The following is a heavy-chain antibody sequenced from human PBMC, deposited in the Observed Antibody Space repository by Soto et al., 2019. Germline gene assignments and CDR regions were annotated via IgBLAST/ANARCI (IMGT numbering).Heavy chain of an antibody. D-gene: IGHD2-15*01. CDR2: ISSDGNKI. V-gene: IGHV3-30*07. CDR3: ARDKLLGSTVGYYFDY. Sequence: GGPLRLSCAASGFTFSSFVLHWVRQAPGKGLERVSLISSDGNKIYYADSVKGRFTISRDNSQNTLYLQMNSLRAEDTAVYYCARDKLLGSTVGYYFDYWGQGTLVTVSS. J-gene: IGHJ4*02. CDR1: GFTFSSFV.